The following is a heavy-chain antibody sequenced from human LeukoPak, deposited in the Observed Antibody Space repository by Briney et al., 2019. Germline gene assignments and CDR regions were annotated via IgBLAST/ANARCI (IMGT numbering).Heavy chain of an antibody. CDR3: ARGSPSYYYGSRTPSDP. J-gene: IGHJ5*02. CDR1: GGSISSGGYY. Sequence: SETLSLTCTVSGGSISSGGYYWSWIRQHPGKGLEWIGYIYYSGSTYYNPSLKSRVTISVDTSNNQFSLKLSSVTAADTGVYYCARGSPSYYYGSRTPSDPWGQGTLVTVYS. V-gene: IGHV4-31*03. CDR2: IYYSGST. D-gene: IGHD3-10*01.